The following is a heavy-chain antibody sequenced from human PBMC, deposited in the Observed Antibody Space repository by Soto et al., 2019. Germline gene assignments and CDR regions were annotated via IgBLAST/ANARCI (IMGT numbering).Heavy chain of an antibody. CDR1: GFTFSSYA. V-gene: IGHV3-23*01. J-gene: IGHJ5*02. D-gene: IGHD3-3*01. Sequence: GGSLRLSCAASGFTFSSYAMSWVRQAPGKGLEWVSAISGSGGSTYYADSVKGRFTISRDNSKNTLYLQMNSLRAEDTALYYCAKYDFWSGYYRGWFDPWGQGTLVTVSS. CDR3: AKYDFWSGYYRGWFDP. CDR2: ISGSGGST.